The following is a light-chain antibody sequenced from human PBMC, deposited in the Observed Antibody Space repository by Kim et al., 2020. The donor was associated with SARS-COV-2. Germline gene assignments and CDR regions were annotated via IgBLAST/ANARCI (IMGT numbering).Light chain of an antibody. V-gene: IGKV1-5*03. CDR3: QQSRT. CDR2: KVS. J-gene: IGKJ1*01. CDR1: RPFAQS. Sequence: TTLSASVGDRVTITCRASRPFAQSLAWYQQKPGRAPKLLIYKVSALEIGVPSRFSGTGSGTEFTLTITGLQPDDFATYFCQQSRTFGQGTKVDIK.